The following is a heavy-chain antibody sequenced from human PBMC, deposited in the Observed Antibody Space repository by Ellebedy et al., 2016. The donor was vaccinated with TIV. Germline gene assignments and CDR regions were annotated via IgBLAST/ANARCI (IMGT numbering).Heavy chain of an antibody. V-gene: IGHV3-30*02. J-gene: IGHJ6*02. Sequence: GESLKISCATSGFSTSGMHWARQAPGKGLEWVAFIRSDGSNKYYADSVEGRFTISRDNSRNTLDLQMTRLGAEDTARYYCVKGAYPVPTVMAVWGQGTVVIVSS. CDR3: VKGAYPVPTVMAV. CDR1: GFSTSG. D-gene: IGHD3-16*01. CDR2: IRSDGSNK.